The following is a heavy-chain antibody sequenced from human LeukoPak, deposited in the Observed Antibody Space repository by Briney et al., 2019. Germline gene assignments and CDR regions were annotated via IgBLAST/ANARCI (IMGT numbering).Heavy chain of an antibody. CDR2: IRSKANSYAT. D-gene: IGHD4-17*01. CDR3: TRESDGDPDPRFDY. V-gene: IGHV3-73*01. Sequence: GGSLRLACAASGFTFSGSAMHWVRQASGKRLEWVGRIRSKANSYATAYVASVTGRFTISRDDSKNTAYLQMNSLTTDDTAVYYCTRESDGDPDPRFDYWGQGTLVTVSA. CDR1: GFTFSGSA. J-gene: IGHJ4*02.